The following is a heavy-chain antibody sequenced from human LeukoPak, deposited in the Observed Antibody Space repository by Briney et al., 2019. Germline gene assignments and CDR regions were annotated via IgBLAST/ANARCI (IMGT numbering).Heavy chain of an antibody. Sequence: SETLSLTCTVSGGSISSGGYSWSWIRQPPGKGLEWIGYIYYSESTQYNPSLKSRVTISLDTSKNQFSLKLSSVTAADTAVYYCARAVWDRTYYFDYWGQGTLVTVSS. CDR1: GGSISSGGYS. CDR3: ARAVWDRTYYFDY. CDR2: IYYSEST. J-gene: IGHJ4*02. V-gene: IGHV4-30-4*07. D-gene: IGHD3-16*01.